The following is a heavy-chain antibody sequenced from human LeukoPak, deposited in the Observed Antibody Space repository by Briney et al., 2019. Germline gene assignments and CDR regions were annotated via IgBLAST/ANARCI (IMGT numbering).Heavy chain of an antibody. J-gene: IGHJ4*02. V-gene: IGHV3-23*01. CDR3: ARDPGGIAVAGTNFDY. CDR1: GFTFSSYA. Sequence: GSLRLSCAASGFTFSSYAMSWVRQAPGKGLEWVSTISGNGGSTYYADSVKGRFTISRDNAKNSLYLQMNSMRAEDTAVYYCARDPGGIAVAGTNFDYWGQGTLVTVSS. D-gene: IGHD6-13*01. CDR2: ISGNGGST.